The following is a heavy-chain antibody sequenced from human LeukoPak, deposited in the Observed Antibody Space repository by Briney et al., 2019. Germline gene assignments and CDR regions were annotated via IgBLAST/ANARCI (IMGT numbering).Heavy chain of an antibody. Sequence: GASVKVSCKASGYTFTGYYMHWVRQAPGQGLEWMGWINPNSGGTNYAQKFQGRVTMTRDTSISTAYMELRRLRSDDTAVYYCARDVGYCSGGSCSTLFDYWGQGTLVTVSS. CDR3: ARDVGYCSGGSCSTLFDY. J-gene: IGHJ4*02. D-gene: IGHD2-15*01. V-gene: IGHV1-2*02. CDR2: INPNSGGT. CDR1: GYTFTGYY.